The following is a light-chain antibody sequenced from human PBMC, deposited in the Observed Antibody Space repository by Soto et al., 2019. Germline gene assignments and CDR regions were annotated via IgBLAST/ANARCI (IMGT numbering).Light chain of an antibody. CDR3: QQRSNWPPLT. CDR2: DAS. Sequence: EIVLTQSPATLSLSPGERATFSCRASQSVSSDLVWYQQKPGQAPRLLIYDASNRATGIPARFSGSGSGTDFTLTISSLEPEDFAVYYCQQRSNWPPLTFVGGTKVESK. J-gene: IGKJ4*01. V-gene: IGKV3-11*01. CDR1: QSVSSD.